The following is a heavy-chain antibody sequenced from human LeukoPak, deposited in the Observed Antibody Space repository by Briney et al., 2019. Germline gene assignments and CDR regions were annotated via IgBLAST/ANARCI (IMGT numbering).Heavy chain of an antibody. CDR1: GYSFTSYW. Sequence: PGESLKISCKGSGYSFTSYWIGWVRQMPGKGLEWMGIIYPGDSDTRYSPSFQGQVTISADKSISTAYLQWSSLKASDTAMYYCARRGYCATTTCYRLFDYWGQGTLVTVSS. CDR2: IYPGDSDT. V-gene: IGHV5-51*01. D-gene: IGHD2-2*01. J-gene: IGHJ4*02. CDR3: ARRGYCATTTCYRLFDY.